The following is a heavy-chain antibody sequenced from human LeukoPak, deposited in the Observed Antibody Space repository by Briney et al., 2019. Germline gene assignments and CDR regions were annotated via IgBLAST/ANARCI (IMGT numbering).Heavy chain of an antibody. V-gene: IGHV3-74*03. D-gene: IGHD6-13*01. CDR3: ARDRLAPPGVYWFDP. CDR2: IGYDGTTT. J-gene: IGHJ5*02. CDR1: GFTFSSYW. Sequence: GGSLRLSCAASGFTFSSYWMHWVRQVPGKGLVWVSRIGYDGTTTTYADSVKGRFTISRDNGENTLYLQMNSLRPEDTAVYYCARDRLAPPGVYWFDPWGQGTLVTVSS.